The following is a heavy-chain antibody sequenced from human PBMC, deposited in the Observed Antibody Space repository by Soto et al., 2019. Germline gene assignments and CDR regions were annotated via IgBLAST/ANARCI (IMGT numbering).Heavy chain of an antibody. CDR1: GFTFTTYW. CDR3: VSGAHWAYDPDH. D-gene: IGHD1-1*01. Sequence: EVQLVESGGGLVQPGGSLRLSCAASGFTFTTYWIHWLRLAPGKELVWLARIKYDATNTNYADSVKGRFTVSRDNSMNTVDLQMNSLAAEDTGTYYCVSGAHWAYDPDHWGQGVPVTFSS. J-gene: IGHJ4*02. V-gene: IGHV3-74*01. CDR2: IKYDATNT.